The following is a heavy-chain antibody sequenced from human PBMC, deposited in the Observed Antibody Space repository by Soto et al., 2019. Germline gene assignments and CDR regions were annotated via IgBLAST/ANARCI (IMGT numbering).Heavy chain of an antibody. CDR1: GFTFSSYG. D-gene: IGHD6-6*01. CDR3: AKDIGEYSSSYFFDY. J-gene: IGHJ4*02. Sequence: GGSLRLSXAASGFTFSSYGMHWVRQAPGKGLEWVAVISYDGSNKYYADSVKGRFTISRDNSKNTLYLQMNSLRAEDTAVYYCAKDIGEYSSSYFFDYWGQGTLVTVSS. V-gene: IGHV3-30*18. CDR2: ISYDGSNK.